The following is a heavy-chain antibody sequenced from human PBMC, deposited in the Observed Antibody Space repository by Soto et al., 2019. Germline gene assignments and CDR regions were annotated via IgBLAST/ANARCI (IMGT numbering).Heavy chain of an antibody. CDR3: ARDPPQYQTLLRYYYYGMDV. CDR2: IIPIFGTA. V-gene: IGHV1-69*01. J-gene: IGHJ6*02. D-gene: IGHD2-2*01. CDR1: GGTFSSYA. Sequence: VKVSCKASGGTFSSYAISWVRQAPGQGLEWMGGIIPIFGTANYAQKFQGRVTITADESTSTAYMELSSLRSEDTAVYYCARDPPQYQTLLRYYYYGMDVWGQGTTVTVSS.